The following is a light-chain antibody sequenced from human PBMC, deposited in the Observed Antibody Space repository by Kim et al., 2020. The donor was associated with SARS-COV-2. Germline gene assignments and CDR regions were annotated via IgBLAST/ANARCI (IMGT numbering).Light chain of an antibody. CDR3: QVWDSSTHLV. Sequence: VALGQTARITCGGNNIGSKNVHWYQQKPCQAPILVIYRDSNRPSGIPERFSGSNSGNTATLTISRAQAGDDADYYCQVWDSSTHLVFGGGTQLTVL. V-gene: IGLV3-9*01. CDR1: NIGSKN. CDR2: RDS. J-gene: IGLJ2*01.